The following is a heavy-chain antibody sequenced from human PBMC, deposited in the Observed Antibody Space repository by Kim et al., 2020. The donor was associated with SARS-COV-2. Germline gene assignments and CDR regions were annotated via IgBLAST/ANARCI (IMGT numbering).Heavy chain of an antibody. V-gene: IGHV3-53*01. J-gene: IGHJ4*02. CDR2: FYSGGER. CDR1: GFTVSSKY. D-gene: IGHD2-15*01. Sequence: GGSLRLSCTVSGFTVSSKYMSWVRQAPGKGLEWVSVFYSGGERYYADSVKGRFTLSRDNSKNTLYLQMNSLRDEDTAMYYCTREGGQGGIDYWGQGTLVTVSS. CDR3: TREGGQGGIDY.